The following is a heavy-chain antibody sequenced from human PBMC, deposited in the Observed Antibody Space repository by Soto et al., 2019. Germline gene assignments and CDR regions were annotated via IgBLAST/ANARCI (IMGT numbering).Heavy chain of an antibody. CDR3: ARLAYSSRGGQFFDY. D-gene: IGHD6-13*01. Sequence: QVQLQESGPGLVEPSQTLSLTCNVSGDSISSGGYHWSWIRQHPGKALEWIVYIYYSGDTYYNPSLKSRVAISVHTSKKRFSLNLSSATAADTAVYYCARLAYSSRGGQFFDYWGQGVLVTVSS. CDR2: IYYSGDT. CDR1: GDSISSGGYH. J-gene: IGHJ4*02. V-gene: IGHV4-31*03.